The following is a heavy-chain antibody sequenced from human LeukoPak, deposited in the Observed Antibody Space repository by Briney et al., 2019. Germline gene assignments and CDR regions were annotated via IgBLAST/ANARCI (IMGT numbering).Heavy chain of an antibody. V-gene: IGHV4-34*01. CDR2: INHSGST. CDR1: GGSFSGYY. J-gene: IGHJ5*02. CDR3: ARGGRSDYVWGGYRYTGSTWFDP. D-gene: IGHD3-16*02. Sequence: PSETLSLTCAVYGGSFSGYYWSWIRQPPGKGLEWIGEINHSGSTNYNPSLKSRVTISVDTSKNQFSLKLSSVTAADTAVYYCARGGRSDYVWGGYRYTGSTWFDPWGQGTLVTVSS.